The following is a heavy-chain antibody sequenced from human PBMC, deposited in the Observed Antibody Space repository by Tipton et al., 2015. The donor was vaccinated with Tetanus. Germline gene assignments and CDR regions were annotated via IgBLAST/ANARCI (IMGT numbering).Heavy chain of an antibody. CDR2: VYYSGRT. D-gene: IGHD5-18*01. Sequence: YSMNWVRQAPGKGLEWIGHVYYSGRTYYNPPLKSRVTISADMSKNQFSLKLTSVTAADTATYYCARMGFTYGQVVYWGQGTLVTVAS. CDR1: YS. CDR3: ARMGFTYGQVVY. V-gene: IGHV4-30-4*08. J-gene: IGHJ4*02.